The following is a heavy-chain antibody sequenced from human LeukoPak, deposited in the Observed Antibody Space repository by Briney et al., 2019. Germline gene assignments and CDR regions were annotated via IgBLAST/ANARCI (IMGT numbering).Heavy chain of an antibody. D-gene: IGHD3-22*01. V-gene: IGHV1-3*01. Sequence: ASVKVSCKASGSTFTSYAMHWVRQAPGQRLEWMGWINAGNGNTKYSQKFQGRVTITRDTSASTAYMELSSLRSEDTAVYYCARGGSIVVATGFDYWGQGTLVTVSS. CDR2: INAGNGNT. J-gene: IGHJ4*02. CDR1: GSTFTSYA. CDR3: ARGGSIVVATGFDY.